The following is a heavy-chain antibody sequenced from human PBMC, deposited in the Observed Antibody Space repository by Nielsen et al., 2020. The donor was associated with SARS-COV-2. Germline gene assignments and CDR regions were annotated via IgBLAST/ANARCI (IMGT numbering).Heavy chain of an antibody. CDR2: ISYDGSNK. J-gene: IGHJ4*02. D-gene: IGHD5-24*01. V-gene: IGHV3-30-3*01. CDR1: GFTFSSYA. Sequence: GESLKISCAASGFTFSSYAMHWVRQAPGKGLEWVAVISYDGSNKYYADSVKGRFTISRDNPKNTLYLQMNSLRAEDTAVYYCARERLEMATEDYWGQGTLVTVSS. CDR3: ARERLEMATEDY.